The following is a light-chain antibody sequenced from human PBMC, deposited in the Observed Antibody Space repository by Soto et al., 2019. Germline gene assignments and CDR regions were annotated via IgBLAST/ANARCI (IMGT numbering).Light chain of an antibody. Sequence: DIRMTQSPSTLSASVGDRVTITCRASQSISTWLAWYQQKPGKAPKLLIYKAPNLEDGVPSRFSGSGSGTEFTITLSSLQPDDFATYYCQQYNTYPLTFGGGTTVEIK. CDR3: QQYNTYPLT. CDR2: KAP. J-gene: IGKJ4*01. V-gene: IGKV1-5*03. CDR1: QSISTW.